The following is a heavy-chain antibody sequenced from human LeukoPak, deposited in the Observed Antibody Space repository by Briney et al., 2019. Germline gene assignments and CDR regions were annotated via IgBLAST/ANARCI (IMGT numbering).Heavy chain of an antibody. V-gene: IGHV1-46*01. Sequence: ASVKVSCKASGYTVTSYYMHWVRQAPGQGLEWMGIINPSGGSTSYAQKFQGRVTMTRDTSTSTVYMELSSLRSEDTAVYYCARVRYYDSSGYYYGLFDYWGQGTLVTVSS. D-gene: IGHD3-22*01. CDR2: INPSGGST. CDR3: ARVRYYDSSGYYYGLFDY. CDR1: GYTVTSYY. J-gene: IGHJ4*02.